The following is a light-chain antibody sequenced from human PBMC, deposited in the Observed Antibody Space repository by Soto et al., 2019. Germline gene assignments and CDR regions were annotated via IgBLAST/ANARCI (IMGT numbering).Light chain of an antibody. CDR1: KSVSSY. J-gene: IGKJ3*01. CDR2: DAS. Sequence: EVVLTQSPATLSLSPGERATLSCRASKSVSSYLAWDQQKPGQTPRLLIYDASNRATGIPARFSGSGSGTDFTLTISSLEPEDFAFYFCQQRGNWPPTFGPGTKVDI. V-gene: IGKV3-11*01. CDR3: QQRGNWPPT.